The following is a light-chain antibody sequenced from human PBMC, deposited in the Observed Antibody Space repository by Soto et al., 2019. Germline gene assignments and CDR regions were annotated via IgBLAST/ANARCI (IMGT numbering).Light chain of an antibody. J-gene: IGLJ2*01. CDR2: AVS. CDR1: SSDVGGYNH. Sequence: QSVLTQPASVSGSPGQSITISCTGTSSDVGGYNHVSWYQHSPGKAPKLILFAVSDRPSGVSHRFSGSKSGNTASLTISGLQAEDGADYYCCSYTSLSTVVFGGGTKLTVL. V-gene: IGLV2-14*01. CDR3: CSYTSLSTVV.